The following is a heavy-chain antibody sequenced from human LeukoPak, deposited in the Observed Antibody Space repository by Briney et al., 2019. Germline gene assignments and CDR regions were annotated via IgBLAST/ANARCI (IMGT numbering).Heavy chain of an antibody. D-gene: IGHD1-26*01. J-gene: IGHJ6*03. CDR2: IYTSGST. CDR3: ARVAIVGATTYYYYMDV. CDR1: GGSISSGSYY. V-gene: IGHV4-61*02. Sequence: SETLSLTCTVSGGSISSGSYYWSWIRQPAGKGLEWIGRIYTSGSTNYNPSLKSRVTISVDTSKNQFSLKLSSVTAADTAVYYCARVAIVGATTYYYYMDVWGKGTTVTVSS.